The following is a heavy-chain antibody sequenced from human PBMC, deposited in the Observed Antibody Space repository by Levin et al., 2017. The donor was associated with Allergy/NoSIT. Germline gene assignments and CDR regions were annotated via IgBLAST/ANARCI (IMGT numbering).Heavy chain of an antibody. Sequence: GESLKISCKGSGYSFTSYWISWVRQMPGKGLEWMGRIDPSDSYTNYSPSFQGHVTISADKSISTAYLQWSSLKASDTAMYYCAMVRGVIAGYFQHWGQGTLVTVSS. D-gene: IGHD3-10*01. CDR2: IDPSDSYT. CDR3: AMVRGVIAGYFQH. J-gene: IGHJ1*01. CDR1: GYSFTSYW. V-gene: IGHV5-10-1*01.